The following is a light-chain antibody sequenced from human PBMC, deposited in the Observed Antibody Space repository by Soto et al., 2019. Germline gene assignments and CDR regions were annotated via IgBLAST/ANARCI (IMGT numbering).Light chain of an antibody. Sequence: QSALTQPASVSGSPGQSITISCTGTLNDIGGYNYVSWYQQEAGKAPKLIIFEVTNRPSGVSDRFSGSKSGSTASLTISGLLPEDEGDYYCTSYTSTTSLEIFGGGTKVTVL. V-gene: IGLV2-14*03. J-gene: IGLJ2*01. CDR3: TSYTSTTSLEI. CDR1: LNDIGGYNY. CDR2: EVT.